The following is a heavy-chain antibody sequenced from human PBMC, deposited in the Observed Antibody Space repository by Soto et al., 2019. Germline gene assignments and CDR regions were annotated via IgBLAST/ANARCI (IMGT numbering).Heavy chain of an antibody. CDR2: MSPKTGNT. J-gene: IGHJ4*02. CDR1: GYTFTSYD. Sequence: QVQLVQSGAEVKKPGASVKVSCKASGYTFTSYDINWVRQATGQGLEWMGWMSPKTGNTGYAQKFQGRVTITRTTSASTAYMELSSLTSDDTAVYYCARGPPNWGFDYWGQGTLVTVSS. V-gene: IGHV1-8*01. CDR3: ARGPPNWGFDY. D-gene: IGHD7-27*01.